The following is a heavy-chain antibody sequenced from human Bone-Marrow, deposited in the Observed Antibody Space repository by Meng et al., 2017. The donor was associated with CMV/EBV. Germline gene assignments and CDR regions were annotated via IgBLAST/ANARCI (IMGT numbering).Heavy chain of an antibody. V-gene: IGHV4-61*01. CDR2: IYYSGST. J-gene: IGHJ6*02. CDR3: ARDKGLRFLEWSSAGMDV. D-gene: IGHD3-3*01. CDR1: GGSVSSGRYY. Sequence: GSLRLSCTVSGGSVSSGRYYWSWIRQPPGKGLEWIGHIYYSGSTNYNPPLKSRVTISVDTSKNQFSLKLSSVTAADTAVYYCARDKGLRFLEWSSAGMDVWGQGTTVTVSS.